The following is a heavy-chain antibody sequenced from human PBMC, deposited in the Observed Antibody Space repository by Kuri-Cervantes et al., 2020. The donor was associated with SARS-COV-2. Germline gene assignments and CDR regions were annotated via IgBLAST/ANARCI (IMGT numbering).Heavy chain of an antibody. D-gene: IGHD3-22*01. J-gene: IGHJ4*02. CDR1: GYSFTSYW. CDR2: IYPGDSDT. Sequence: GESLKISCKGSGYSFTSYWIGWVRQMPGKGLEWMGIIYPGDSDTRYSPSFQGQVTISADKSISTAYLQWSSLKASDTAMYYCARQKFHYYDSSGYQGATDYWGQGTLVTVLL. CDR3: ARQKFHYYDSSGYQGATDY. V-gene: IGHV5-51*01.